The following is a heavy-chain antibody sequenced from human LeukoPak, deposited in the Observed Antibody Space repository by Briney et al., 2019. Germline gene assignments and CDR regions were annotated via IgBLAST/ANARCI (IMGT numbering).Heavy chain of an antibody. V-gene: IGHV1-18*01. CDR2: ISGYNGNT. J-gene: IGHJ3*02. CDR1: GGTFSSYA. CDR3: ARDGLGSSPGAFDI. Sequence: ASVKVSCKASGGTFSSYAISWVRQAPGQGLEWMGWISGYNGNTNYAQKLQGRVTMTADTSTSTAYMELRSLRSDDTAVYYCARDGLGSSPGAFDIWGQGTMVTVSS. D-gene: IGHD6-6*01.